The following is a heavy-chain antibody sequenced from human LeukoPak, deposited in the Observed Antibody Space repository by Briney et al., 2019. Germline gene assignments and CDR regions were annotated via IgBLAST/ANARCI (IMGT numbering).Heavy chain of an antibody. CDR3: ARGDRPREVPPRIRKKNAFDI. D-gene: IGHD2-2*01. CDR1: GASFSGYY. CDR2: INHSAST. Sequence: KTSETLSLTCAVYGASFSGYYWSWNRQPPGKGLEWIGEINHSASTNYNPSLKSRVTIPGYTSKNQFSLKLSSVTAADTALYYCARGDRPREVPPRIRKKNAFDIWGQGTMVTVSS. V-gene: IGHV4-34*01. J-gene: IGHJ3*02.